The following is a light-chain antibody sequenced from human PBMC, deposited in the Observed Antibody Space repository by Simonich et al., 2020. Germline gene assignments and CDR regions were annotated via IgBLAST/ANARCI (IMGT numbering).Light chain of an antibody. Sequence: QAVVTPEPSLTVSPGGTVPLTCGSRPGAVTSGHYPYWFQQKPGPAPRTRIYDTSNKHSWTPARFSGSLLGGKAALTLSGAQPEDEAEYYCLLSYSGAWVFGGGTKLTVL. CDR1: PGAVTSGHY. CDR3: LLSYSGAWV. V-gene: IGLV7-46*01. CDR2: DTS. J-gene: IGLJ3*02.